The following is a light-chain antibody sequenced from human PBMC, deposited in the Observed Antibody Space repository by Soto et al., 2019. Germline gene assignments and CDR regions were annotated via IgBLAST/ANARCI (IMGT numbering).Light chain of an antibody. Sequence: QSALTQPASVSGSPGQSITISCTGTSSDVGSHNLVSWYQQHPGKAPKLMISEVNKRPSGVSDRFSGSKSGNTASMTISGLQAEDEADYYCCSYAGSSTYVFRTGTKVTVL. CDR2: EVN. CDR3: CSYAGSSTYV. CDR1: SSDVGSHNL. J-gene: IGLJ1*01. V-gene: IGLV2-23*02.